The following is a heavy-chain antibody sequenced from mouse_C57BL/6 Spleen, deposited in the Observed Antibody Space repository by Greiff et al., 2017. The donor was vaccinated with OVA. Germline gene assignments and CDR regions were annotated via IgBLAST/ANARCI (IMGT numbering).Heavy chain of an antibody. CDR1: GYTFTDYY. D-gene: IGHD3-2*02. Sequence: QVQLQQSGAELVRPGASVKLSCKASGYTFTDYYINWVKQRPGQGLEWIARIYPGSGNTYYNEKFKGKATLTAEKSSSTAYMQLSSLTSEDSAVYFCAIDSSGYGGYFDYWGQGTTLTVSS. CDR3: AIDSSGYGGYFDY. CDR2: IYPGSGNT. V-gene: IGHV1-76*01. J-gene: IGHJ2*01.